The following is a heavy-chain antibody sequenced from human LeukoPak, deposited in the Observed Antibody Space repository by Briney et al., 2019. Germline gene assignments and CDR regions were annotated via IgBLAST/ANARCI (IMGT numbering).Heavy chain of an antibody. V-gene: IGHV3-23*01. CDR3: ATKYFDSSGYYGY. D-gene: IGHD3-22*01. CDR2: IGDSGGST. Sequence: GGSLRLSCAASGFTFSSYAMSWFRQAPGKGLEWVSGIGDSGGSTDYADSVKGRFTISRNNSKNTLYLQMNSLRAEDTAVYYCATKYFDSSGYYGYWGQGTLVTVSS. CDR1: GFTFSSYA. J-gene: IGHJ4*02.